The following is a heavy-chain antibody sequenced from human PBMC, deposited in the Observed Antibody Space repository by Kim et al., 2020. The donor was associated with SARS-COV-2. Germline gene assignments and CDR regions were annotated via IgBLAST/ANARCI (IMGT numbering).Heavy chain of an antibody. V-gene: IGHV7-4-1*02. CDR1: GYTFTSYA. Sequence: ASVKVSCKASGYTFTSYAMNWVRQAPGQGLEWMGWINTNTGNPTYAQGFTGRFVFSLDTSVSTAYLQISSLKAEDTAVYYCASPQDQIGDRDAFDIWGQGKKVTVSS. D-gene: IGHD2-15*01. CDR3: ASPQDQIGDRDAFDI. CDR2: INTNTGNP. J-gene: IGHJ3*02.